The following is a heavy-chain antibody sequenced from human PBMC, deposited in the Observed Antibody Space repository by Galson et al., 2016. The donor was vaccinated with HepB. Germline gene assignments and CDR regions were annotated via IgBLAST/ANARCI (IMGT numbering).Heavy chain of an antibody. CDR2: ICAGGSP. V-gene: IGHV3-66*01. J-gene: IGHJ6*02. Sequence: SLRLSCAASGFPVSSHCMSWVRQAPGTGLQWVSLICAGGSPYYTDSVKARFTISRDNSKNTLYLQMNNLRPEDTAVYFCARDPPGVPDFALDVWGQGTTVTVSS. CDR1: GFPVSSHC. D-gene: IGHD3-10*01. CDR3: ARDPPGVPDFALDV.